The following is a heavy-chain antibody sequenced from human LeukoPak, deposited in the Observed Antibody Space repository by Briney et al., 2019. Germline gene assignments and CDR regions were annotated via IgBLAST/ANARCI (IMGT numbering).Heavy chain of an antibody. CDR2: IYTSGST. V-gene: IGHV4-61*02. Sequence: SQTLSLTCTVSGGSISSGSYYWSWIRQPAGKGLEWIGRIYTSGSTNYNPSLKSRVTISVDTSKNQFSLKLSSVTAADTAVYYCARELYSGWDPRRGWFDPWGQGTLVTVPS. CDR1: GGSISSGSYY. CDR3: ARELYSGWDPRRGWFDP. D-gene: IGHD6-19*01. J-gene: IGHJ5*02.